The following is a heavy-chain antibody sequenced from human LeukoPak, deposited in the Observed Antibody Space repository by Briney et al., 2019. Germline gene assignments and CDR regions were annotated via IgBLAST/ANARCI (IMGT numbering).Heavy chain of an antibody. V-gene: IGHV3-23*01. CDR3: ARGPPNWGFDF. D-gene: IGHD7-27*01. CDR2: ISGSGETT. CDR1: GFTFSNYA. Sequence: PGGSLRLSCAASGFTFSNYAMTWVRQAPGKGLEWVSVISGSGETTSYADSVKGRFTISRDNSGSTLYLQMNSLRVDDTAVYYCARGPPNWGFDFWGQGALVTVSS. J-gene: IGHJ4*02.